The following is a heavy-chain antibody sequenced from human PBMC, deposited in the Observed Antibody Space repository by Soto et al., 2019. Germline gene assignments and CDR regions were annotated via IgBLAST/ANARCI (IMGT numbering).Heavy chain of an antibody. J-gene: IGHJ4*02. CDR3: ARDPGGDYGNYDY. V-gene: IGHV3-73*01. CDR1: GFTFSDSA. Sequence: GGSLRLSCAASGFTFSDSAVHWVRQPSGKGLEWLGRIRTMANSYATAYAASMKGRFTISRDDSKNQFSLKLSSVTAADTAVYYCARDPGGDYGNYDYWGQGTLVTVSS. CDR2: IRTMANSYAT. D-gene: IGHD4-17*01.